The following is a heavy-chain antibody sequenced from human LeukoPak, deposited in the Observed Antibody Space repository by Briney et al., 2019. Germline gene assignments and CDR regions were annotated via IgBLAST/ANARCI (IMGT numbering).Heavy chain of an antibody. CDR1: GGSFSGYY. CDR3: ARSPGVSFDY. CDR2: INHSGST. D-gene: IGHD7-27*01. Sequence: SSETLSLTCAVYGGSFSGYYWSWIRQPPGKGLEWIGEINHSGSTNYNPSLKSRVTISVDTSKNLFSLNLSSVTAADTAIYYCARSPGVSFDYWGQGTLVTVSS. V-gene: IGHV4-34*01. J-gene: IGHJ4*02.